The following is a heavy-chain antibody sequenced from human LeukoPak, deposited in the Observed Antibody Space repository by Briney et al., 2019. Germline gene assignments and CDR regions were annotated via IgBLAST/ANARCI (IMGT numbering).Heavy chain of an antibody. V-gene: IGHV3-20*04. CDR2: INWNGGST. J-gene: IGHJ4*02. CDR3: ARPFGQLSSSYFDY. D-gene: IGHD3-10*01. Sequence: GGSLRLSCAASGFTFDDYGMSWVRQAPGKGLEWVSGINWNGGSTGYADSVKGRFTISRDNAKNSLYLQMNSLRADGTALYYCARPFGQLSSSYFDYWGQGTLVTVSS. CDR1: GFTFDDYG.